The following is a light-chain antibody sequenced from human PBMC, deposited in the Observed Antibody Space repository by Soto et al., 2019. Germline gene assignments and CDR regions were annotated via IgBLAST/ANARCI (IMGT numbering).Light chain of an antibody. J-gene: IGKJ5*01. Sequence: DIQLTQSPSSLSASVGDRVTITCRVSQGISSCLNWYRQKPGKVRKVLIYSASNLQSGVPSRFSGNGSGTDFTLTISSLQPEDVANYYGQRTYNAPRVTFGQGTRLEIK. V-gene: IGKV1-27*01. CDR1: QGISSC. CDR3: QRTYNAPRVT. CDR2: SAS.